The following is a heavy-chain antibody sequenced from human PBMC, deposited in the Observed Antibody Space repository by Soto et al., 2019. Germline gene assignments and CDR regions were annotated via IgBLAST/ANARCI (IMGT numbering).Heavy chain of an antibody. D-gene: IGHD3-10*01. Sequence: EVQLVESGGGLVQPGRSLRLSCAASGFTFDDYAMHWVRQAPGKGLEWVSGISWNSGSIGYADSVKGRFTISRDNAKNSLYLQMNSLRAEDTALYYCAKDIKNLWFGAEGNWFDPWGQGTLVTVSS. CDR3: AKDIKNLWFGAEGNWFDP. CDR2: ISWNSGSI. J-gene: IGHJ5*02. V-gene: IGHV3-9*01. CDR1: GFTFDDYA.